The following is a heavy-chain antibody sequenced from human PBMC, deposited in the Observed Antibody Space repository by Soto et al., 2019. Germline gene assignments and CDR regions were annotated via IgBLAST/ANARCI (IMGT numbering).Heavy chain of an antibody. CDR1: GFTFNDYG. J-gene: IGHJ6*02. CDR2: ISSSGSTI. D-gene: IGHD3-3*01. V-gene: IGHV3-48*04. Sequence: GGSLRLSCAASGFTFNDYGMNWVRQAPGKGLEWVSYISSSGSTIYYADSVKGRFTIPRDNAKNSLYLQMNSLRAEDTAVYYCARDLPYDFWSGYYTGYYYYGMDVWGQGTTVTVSS. CDR3: ARDLPYDFWSGYYTGYYYYGMDV.